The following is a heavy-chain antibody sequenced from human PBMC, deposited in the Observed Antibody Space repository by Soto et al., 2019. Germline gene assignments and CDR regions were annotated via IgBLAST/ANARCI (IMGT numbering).Heavy chain of an antibody. Sequence: QLQLQESGPGLVKPSETLSLTCTVSGGSIESTTYYWGWIRQSPGKGLEWIATIYYTGRTHYNPSLKGRVTISVDMSKNQLSLKLSAVTAADTAVYYCATHNWDLDPWGQGTLVTVSS. CDR3: ATHNWDLDP. J-gene: IGHJ1*01. CDR2: IYYTGRT. D-gene: IGHD1-7*01. CDR1: GGSIESTTYY. V-gene: IGHV4-39*01.